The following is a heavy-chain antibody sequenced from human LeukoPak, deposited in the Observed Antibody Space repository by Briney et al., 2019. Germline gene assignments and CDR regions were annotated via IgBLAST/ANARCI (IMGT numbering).Heavy chain of an antibody. V-gene: IGHV4-38-2*01. CDR1: GYSISSGYY. D-gene: IGHD3/OR15-3a*01. CDR3: ARLDWTYRPFDI. Sequence: ASETLSLXCAVSGYSISSGYYWGWIRQPPGKGLEWIGSIYHSGSTYYNPSLKSRVTISVDTSKNQFSLKLSSVTAADTAVYYCARLDWTYRPFDIWGQGTMVTVSS. J-gene: IGHJ3*02. CDR2: IYHSGST.